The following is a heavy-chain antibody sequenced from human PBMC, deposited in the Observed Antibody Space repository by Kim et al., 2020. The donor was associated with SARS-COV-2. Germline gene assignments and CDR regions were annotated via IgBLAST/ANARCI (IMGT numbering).Heavy chain of an antibody. D-gene: IGHD2-21*02. CDR3: ARHLHLTTVTFYWYFDL. CDR1: GFTFRNSA. CDR2: IFGGGSGT. J-gene: IGHJ2*01. V-gene: IGHV3-23*01. Sequence: GGSLRLSCAASGFTFRNSAMSWVRQAPGKGLEWVSGIFGGGSGTYYADSVKGRFTISRDNSQSTLYLQMNNLRAEDTAVYYCARHLHLTTVTFYWYFDLWGRGTLVTVSS.